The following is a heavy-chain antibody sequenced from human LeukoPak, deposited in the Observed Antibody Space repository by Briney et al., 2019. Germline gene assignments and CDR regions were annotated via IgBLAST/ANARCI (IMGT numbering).Heavy chain of an antibody. V-gene: IGHV3-48*01. Sequence: GGSLRLSCAVSGFTFSNYNIIWVRQAPGKGLEWVSYISSSSSTIYYADSVEGRFTISRDNAKNSLYLQMNSLRAEDTAVYYCARVSLVGTPTRWGYFDYWGQGTLVTVSS. D-gene: IGHD1-1*01. J-gene: IGHJ4*02. CDR1: GFTFSNYN. CDR2: ISSSSSTI. CDR3: ARVSLVGTPTRWGYFDY.